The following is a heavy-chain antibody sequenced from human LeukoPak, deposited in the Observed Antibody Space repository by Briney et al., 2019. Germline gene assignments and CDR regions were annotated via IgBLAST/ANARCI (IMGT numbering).Heavy chain of an antibody. CDR3: AIWGNAFDI. Sequence: SETLSLTCTVSGGSISSHYWNWVRQPPGKGLEWIGFIYSTGSANYNASLKSRVIMSVDRSKSQLSLNLRSVTAAVTAVYYCAIWGNAFDIWGQGTMVTVSS. V-gene: IGHV4-59*11. J-gene: IGHJ3*02. CDR1: GGSISSHY. CDR2: IYSTGSA. D-gene: IGHD3-16*01.